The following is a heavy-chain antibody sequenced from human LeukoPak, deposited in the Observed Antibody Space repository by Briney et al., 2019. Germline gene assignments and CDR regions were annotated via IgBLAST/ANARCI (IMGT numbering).Heavy chain of an antibody. J-gene: IGHJ6*03. V-gene: IGHV4-34*01. CDR1: GGSFSGYY. CDR2: INHSGST. Sequence: SETLSLTCAVYGGSFSGYYWSWIRQPPGKGLEWIGEINHSGSTNYNPSLKSRVTIPVDTSKNQFSLKLSSVTAADTAVYYCASYSSNYAYYYYMDVWGKGTTVTVSS. D-gene: IGHD4-11*01. CDR3: ASYSSNYAYYYYMDV.